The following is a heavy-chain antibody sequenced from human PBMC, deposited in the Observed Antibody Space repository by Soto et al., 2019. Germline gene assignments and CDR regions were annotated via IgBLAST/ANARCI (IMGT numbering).Heavy chain of an antibody. J-gene: IGHJ6*02. CDR1: GGSISSDGNY. CDR2: IYYSGST. D-gene: IGHD3-10*01. CDR3: AGARMVRGIIYYYGMDV. Sequence: QVQLQESGPGLVKSSQTLSLTCTVSGGSISSDGNYWSWIRQHPGKGLEWIGYIYYSGSTYYNPSLKGRVTISVDTSKNQFSLKLNSVTAADTAVYYCAGARMVRGIIYYYGMDVWGQGTTVTVSS. V-gene: IGHV4-31*03.